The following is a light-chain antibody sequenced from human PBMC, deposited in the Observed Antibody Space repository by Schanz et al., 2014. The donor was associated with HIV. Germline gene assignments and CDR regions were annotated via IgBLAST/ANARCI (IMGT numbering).Light chain of an antibody. CDR1: QYISRW. CDR3: QQFQTYPCT. V-gene: IGKV1-5*03. Sequence: DIQMTQSPSTLSASVGDGVTITCRASQYISRWLAWYQQKPGQAPHLLIYQASTLQTGVSSRFSGSGSGTEFTLTISGLLPDDFATYFCQQFQTYPCTFGQGTKLEIK. CDR2: QAS. J-gene: IGKJ2*02.